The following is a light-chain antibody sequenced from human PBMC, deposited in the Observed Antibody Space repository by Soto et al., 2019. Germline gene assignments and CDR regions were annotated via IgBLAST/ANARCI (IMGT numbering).Light chain of an antibody. J-gene: IGLJ3*02. V-gene: IGLV4-69*01. CDR3: QTWGTGSWV. CDR2: LNSDGSH. CDR1: SGHSSYA. Sequence: QLVLTQSPSASASLGASVKLTCTLSSGHSSYAIAWHQQQPEKGPRYLMKLNSDGSHSKGDGIPDRFSGSSSGAERYLTISRLRSEDEADYYCQTWGTGSWVFGGGTKLTVL.